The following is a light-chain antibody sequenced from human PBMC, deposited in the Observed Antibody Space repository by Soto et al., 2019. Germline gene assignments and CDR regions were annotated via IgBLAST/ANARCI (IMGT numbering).Light chain of an antibody. Sequence: EMVLTQAPGTLSLSPGERATLSCRASQSVSSSYLAWYQQKPGQAPRLLIYGASSRATGIPDRFSGSGSGTDFTLTISRLEPEDFAVYYCQQYGSSPLSLTFGGGTKVDIK. CDR3: QQYGSSPLSLT. V-gene: IGKV3-20*01. CDR2: GAS. CDR1: QSVSSSY. J-gene: IGKJ4*01.